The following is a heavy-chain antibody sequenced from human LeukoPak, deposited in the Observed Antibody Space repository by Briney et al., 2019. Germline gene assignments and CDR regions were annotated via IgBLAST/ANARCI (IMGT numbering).Heavy chain of an antibody. CDR2: INHSGST. CDR1: GGSFSGYY. CDR3: ARVYGYYYYYYYYMTS. Sequence: SETLSLTCAVYGGSFSGYYWSWIRQPPGKGLEWIGEINHSGSTNYNPSLKSRVTISVDTSKNQFSLKLSSVTAADTAVYYCARVYGYYYYYYYYMTSGAKGPRSPSP. V-gene: IGHV4-34*01. J-gene: IGHJ6*03. D-gene: IGHD5-18*01.